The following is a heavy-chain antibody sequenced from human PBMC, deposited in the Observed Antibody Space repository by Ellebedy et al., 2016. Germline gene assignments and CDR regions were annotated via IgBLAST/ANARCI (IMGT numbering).Heavy chain of an antibody. J-gene: IGHJ4*02. CDR3: ASSRDGDYTGDPEYYFDY. D-gene: IGHD4-17*01. CDR2: ISSSSRYI. CDR1: GFTFSGYS. V-gene: IGHV3-21*01. Sequence: GESLKISXAASGFTFSGYSMNWVRQAPGKGLEWVSSISSSSRYIYSADSLKGRFTVSRDNAKNSLYLQMNSLRAEDTAVYYCASSRDGDYTGDPEYYFDYWGQGTLVTVSS.